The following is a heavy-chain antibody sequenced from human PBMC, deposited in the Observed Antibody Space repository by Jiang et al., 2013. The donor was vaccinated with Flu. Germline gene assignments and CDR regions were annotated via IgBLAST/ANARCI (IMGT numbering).Heavy chain of an antibody. D-gene: IGHD3-10*01. CDR2: ISTNTGNP. CDR3: ARGYGSGNYYNGAYYYYDMDV. J-gene: IGHJ6*02. CDR1: GYTFSDYY. V-gene: IGHV7-4-1*02. Sequence: QSGSELKNPGASVKVSCKASGYTFSDYYMDWVRQAPGQGLEWMGCISTNTGNPTFAQGFTGRFVFSFDTSVSTAYLQISSLKAEDTAVYYCARGYGSGNYYNGAYYYYDMDVWGQGTTVTVSS.